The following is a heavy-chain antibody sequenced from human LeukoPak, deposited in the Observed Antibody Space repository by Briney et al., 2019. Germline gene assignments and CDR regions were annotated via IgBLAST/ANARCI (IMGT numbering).Heavy chain of an antibody. CDR2: IYYSGST. V-gene: IGHV4-31*03. Sequence: SETLSLTCTVSGGSISSGGYYWSWIRQHPGKGLEWIGYIYYSGSTYYNPSLKSRVTISVDTSKNQFSLKLSSVTAADTAVYYCARGTPFLSGGYYDSSGYYYVDYWGQGTLVTVSS. CDR3: ARGTPFLSGGYYDSSGYYYVDY. J-gene: IGHJ4*02. D-gene: IGHD3-22*01. CDR1: GGSISSGGYY.